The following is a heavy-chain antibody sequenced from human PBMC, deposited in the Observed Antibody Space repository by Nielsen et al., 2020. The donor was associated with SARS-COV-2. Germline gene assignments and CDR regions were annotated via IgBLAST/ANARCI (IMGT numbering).Heavy chain of an antibody. CDR3: AVQAEGYNAPYDH. V-gene: IGHV3-13*01. CDR2: IGTGGDT. CDR1: GFTFNNYD. J-gene: IGHJ4*02. Sequence: GGSLRLSCAASGFTFNNYDMHWVRQATGKGLEWVSAIGTGGDTFYPGSVKGRFTISRENAKNSLYLQMNSLRAGDTAVYCCAVQAEGYNAPYDHWGQGSVVIVSS. D-gene: IGHD3-10*01.